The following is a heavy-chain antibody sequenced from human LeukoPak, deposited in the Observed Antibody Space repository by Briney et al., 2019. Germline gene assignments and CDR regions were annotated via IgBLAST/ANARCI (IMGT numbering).Heavy chain of an antibody. CDR3: ARDLLSTAGYFDY. CDR2: IYYSGST. V-gene: IGHV4-59*01. D-gene: IGHD6-19*01. CDR1: GGPMSSYY. Sequence: SETLSLTCTVSGGPMSSYYWSWIRQPPGKGLEWIGYIYYSGSTNYNPSLKSRVTISVDTSKNQFSLNLSSVTAADTAVYYCARDLLSTAGYFDYWGQGTLVTVSS. J-gene: IGHJ4*02.